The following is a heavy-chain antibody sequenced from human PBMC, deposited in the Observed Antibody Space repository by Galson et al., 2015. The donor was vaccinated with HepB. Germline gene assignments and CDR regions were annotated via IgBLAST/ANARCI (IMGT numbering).Heavy chain of an antibody. CDR1: GFTFSSYA. J-gene: IGHJ3*02. D-gene: IGHD2-15*01. CDR3: AKEEGGGSCYRASYGVGCAFDI. V-gene: IGHV3-23*01. Sequence: SLRLSCAASGFTFSSYAMSWVRQAPGKGLEWVSAISGSGGSTYYADSVKGRFTISRDNSKNTLYLQMNSLRAEDTAVYYCAKEEGGGSCYRASYGVGCAFDIWGQGTMVTVSS. CDR2: ISGSGGST.